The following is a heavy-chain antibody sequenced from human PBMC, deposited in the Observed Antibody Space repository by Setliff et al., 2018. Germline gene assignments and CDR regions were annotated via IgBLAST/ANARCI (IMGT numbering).Heavy chain of an antibody. CDR3: AKVKKPLIRGSGFDY. D-gene: IGHD2-8*01. CDR1: GFAFSTYA. V-gene: IGHV3-30*02. Sequence: PGGSLRLSCAASGFAFSTYAVSWVRQAPGKGLDWVAAVRFDGSYKVYADPVKGRFTISRDNSENTLFLQMTSLRPEDTGIYYCAKVKKPLIRGSGFDYWGRGTLVTVSS. CDR2: VRFDGSYK. J-gene: IGHJ4*02.